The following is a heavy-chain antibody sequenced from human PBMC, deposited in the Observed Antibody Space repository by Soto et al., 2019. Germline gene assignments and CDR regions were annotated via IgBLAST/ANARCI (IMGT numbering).Heavy chain of an antibody. Sequence: EVQLWESGGGLVQPGGSLRLSCAASGFTFSRSGMNWVRQAPGMGLEWVSGIGGSGGGTYYADFVKGRFSIFRDDSKDMLCLQMNSLRVEDTAVYYCAKTGYCSGGSCHYIDYWGHGTLVTVSS. CDR3: AKTGYCSGGSCHYIDY. CDR2: IGGSGGGT. CDR1: GFTFSRSG. V-gene: IGHV3-23*01. D-gene: IGHD2-15*01. J-gene: IGHJ4*01.